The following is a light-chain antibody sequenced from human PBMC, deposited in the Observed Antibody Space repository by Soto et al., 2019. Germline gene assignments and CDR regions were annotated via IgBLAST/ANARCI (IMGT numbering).Light chain of an antibody. J-gene: IGLJ2*01. CDR2: GNS. CDR1: SSNIGAGYD. CDR3: QSYDSSRSGVV. Sequence: QSVLTQPPSVSGAPGQRVTISCTGSSSNIGAGYDVHWYQQLPGTAPILLIYGNSNRPSGVPDRFSGSKSGTSASLAITGLQAEDEADYYCQSYDSSRSGVVFGGGTKVTVL. V-gene: IGLV1-40*01.